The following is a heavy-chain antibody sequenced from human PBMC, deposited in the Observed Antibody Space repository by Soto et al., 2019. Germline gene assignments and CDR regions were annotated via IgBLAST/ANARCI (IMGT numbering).Heavy chain of an antibody. CDR2: IIPIFGTA. D-gene: IGHD3-10*02. J-gene: IGHJ5*02. Sequence: QVQLVQSGAEVKKPGSSVKVSCKASGGTFSSYAISWVRQAPGQGLEWMGGIIPIFGTANYAQKFQGRVTITAEESTSPAYMEMSSLRSEDTAVYYCARVSPYVNWNYAWGQGTLVTVSS. CDR1: GGTFSSYA. CDR3: ARVSPYVNWNYA. V-gene: IGHV1-69*01.